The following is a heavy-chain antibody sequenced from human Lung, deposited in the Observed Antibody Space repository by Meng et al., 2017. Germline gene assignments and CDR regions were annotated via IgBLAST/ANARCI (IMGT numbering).Heavy chain of an antibody. J-gene: IGHJ4*02. D-gene: IGHD4-11*01. CDR3: ARGPTTMAHDFDY. Sequence: QGQSQQWGAGRLKPSETLSLTCVVSGGSFRDYYWSWIRQPPGKGLEWIGEINHSGSTNYNPSLESRATISVDTSQNNLSLKLSSVTAADSAVYYCARGPTTMAHDFDYWGQGTLVTVSS. CDR2: INHSGST. CDR1: GGSFRDYY. V-gene: IGHV4-34*01.